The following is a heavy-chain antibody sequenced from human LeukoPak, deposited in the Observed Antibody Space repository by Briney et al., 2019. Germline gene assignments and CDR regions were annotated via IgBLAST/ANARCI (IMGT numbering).Heavy chain of an antibody. CDR1: GGSISSYY. CDR3: ARQLGNSNFGWFDP. J-gene: IGHJ5*02. CDR2: IYYSGSN. Sequence: SETLSLTCTVSGGSISSYYWSWIRQPPGKGLEWIGYIYYSGSNNYNPSLKSRVTISVDTSKNQFSLKLSSVTAADTAVYYCARQLGNSNFGWFDPWGQGTLVTVSS. D-gene: IGHD4-11*01. V-gene: IGHV4-59*08.